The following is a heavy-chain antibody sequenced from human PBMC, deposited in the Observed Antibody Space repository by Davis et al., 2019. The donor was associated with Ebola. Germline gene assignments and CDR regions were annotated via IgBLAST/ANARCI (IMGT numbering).Heavy chain of an antibody. V-gene: IGHV1-69*13. CDR2: IIPLFGTA. CDR3: ARGGGGDSSGFQSWFDP. CDR1: GGTFTSYA. Sequence: SVKVSCKASGGTFTSYAISWVRQAPGQGLEWMGGIIPLFGTANYAQKFQDRVTITADESTSTSYMELNSLRSDDTAVYYCARGGGGDSSGFQSWFDPWGQGTLATVSS. D-gene: IGHD3-22*01. J-gene: IGHJ5*02.